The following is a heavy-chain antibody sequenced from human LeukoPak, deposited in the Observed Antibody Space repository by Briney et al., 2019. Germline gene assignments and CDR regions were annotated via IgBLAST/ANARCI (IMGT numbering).Heavy chain of an antibody. CDR1: GGSISSYY. CDR3: ARGSRRLADFHY. CDR2: ISYSGST. D-gene: IGHD6-19*01. Sequence: PSETLSLTCTVSGGSISSYYWGWIRQPPGKGLGWIGTISYSGSTYYNPSLQSRVTISVDTSRNHFSLKLSSVTAADTAVYYCARGSRRLADFHYWGQGTLVTVSS. V-gene: IGHV4-39*02. J-gene: IGHJ4*02.